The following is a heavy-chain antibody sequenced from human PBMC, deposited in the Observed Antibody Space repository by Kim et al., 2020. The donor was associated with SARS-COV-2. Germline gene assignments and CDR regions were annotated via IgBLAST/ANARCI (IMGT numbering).Heavy chain of an antibody. CDR2: ISYDGNNK. Sequence: GGSLRLSCAASGFTFRNYALHWVRQAPGKGPEWVAGISYDGNNKYYADSVKGRVTISRDNSKYTLYLHMNSLRIDDTALYYFSTHLAQWLASGYFYGMDVWGKGTTVTVPS. J-gene: IGHJ6*04. CDR3: STHLAQWLASGYFYGMDV. D-gene: IGHD6-19*01. V-gene: IGHV3-30-3*01. CDR1: GFTFRNYA.